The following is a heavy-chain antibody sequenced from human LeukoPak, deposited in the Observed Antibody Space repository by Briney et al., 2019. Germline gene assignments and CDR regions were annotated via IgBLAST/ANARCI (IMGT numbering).Heavy chain of an antibody. CDR2: IYPGNSDI. J-gene: IGHJ4*02. D-gene: IGHD1-26*01. CDR3: ARYSIVDLISAGWVDS. Sequence: PGESLKISCKGSGYSFTSHWIGWVRQMSGRGLEWMAIIYPGNSDIRYGPSFQGQVTISADKSINTAYRQWSSLRASDSAMYYCARYSIVDLISAGWVDSWGQGTLVTVSS. CDR1: GYSFTSHW. V-gene: IGHV5-51*01.